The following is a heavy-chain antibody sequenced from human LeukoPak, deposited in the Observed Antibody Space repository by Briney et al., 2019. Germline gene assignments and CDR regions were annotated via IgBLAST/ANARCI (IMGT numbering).Heavy chain of an antibody. J-gene: IGHJ3*02. CDR2: IYYSGST. CDR3: AIHSARGAFDI. D-gene: IGHD5-18*01. CDR1: GGSISSSSYY. Sequence: SETLSLTCTVSGGSISSSSYYWGWIRQPPGKGLEWIGYIYYSGSTNYNPSLKSRVTISVDTSKNQFSLKLSSVTAADTAVYYCAIHSARGAFDIWGQGTMVTVSS. V-gene: IGHV4-61*05.